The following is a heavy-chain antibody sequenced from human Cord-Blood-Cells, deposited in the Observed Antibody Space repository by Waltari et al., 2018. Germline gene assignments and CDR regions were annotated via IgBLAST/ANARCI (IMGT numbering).Heavy chain of an antibody. CDR2: IYSGGST. D-gene: IGHD3-3*01. CDR3: ARSFRFLEWLGWFDP. J-gene: IGHJ5*02. Sequence: EVQLVESGGGLIQPGGSLRLSRAAPGFTVSTNYKSWVGQAPGKGLGWVSVIYSGGSTYDADSVKGRFTISRDNSKNTLYLQMNSLRAEDTAVYYCARSFRFLEWLGWFDPWGQGTLVTVSS. V-gene: IGHV3-53*01. CDR1: GFTVSTNY.